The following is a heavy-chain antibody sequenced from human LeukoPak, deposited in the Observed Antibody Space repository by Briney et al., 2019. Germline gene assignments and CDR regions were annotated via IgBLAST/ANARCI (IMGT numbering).Heavy chain of an antibody. Sequence: GGSLRLSCAASGFMSSGYWMSWVRQPPGKGLEWVANINLDGTDKNYGDSVRGRFTISRDNAKNSLYLQMNSLRVEDTGVYYCAREMPSGSCWFDSWGQGTLVTVSS. CDR3: AREMPSGSCWFDS. CDR2: INLDGTDK. CDR1: GFMSSGYW. D-gene: IGHD6-13*01. V-gene: IGHV3-7*01. J-gene: IGHJ5*01.